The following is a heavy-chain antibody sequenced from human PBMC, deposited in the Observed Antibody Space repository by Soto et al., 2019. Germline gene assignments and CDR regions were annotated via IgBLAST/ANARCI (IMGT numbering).Heavy chain of an antibody. Sequence: SETLSLTCAVYGGCFSGYYWSWIRQPPGKGLEWIGEINHSGSTNYNPSLKSRVTISVDTSKNQFSLKLSSVTAADTAVYYCARAPGILKWQRLGYDYWGQGTLVTVSS. J-gene: IGHJ4*02. CDR3: ARAPGILKWQRLGYDY. CDR1: GGCFSGYY. CDR2: INHSGST. D-gene: IGHD5-12*01. V-gene: IGHV4-34*01.